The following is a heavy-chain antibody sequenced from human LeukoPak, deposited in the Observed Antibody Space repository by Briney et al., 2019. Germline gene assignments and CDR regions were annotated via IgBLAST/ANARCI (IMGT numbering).Heavy chain of an antibody. Sequence: GGSLRLSCAASGFTFSSYGMHWVRQAPGKGLEWVAVIWYDGSNKYYADSVKGRFTISGDNSKNTLYLQMNSLRAEDTAVYYCARGDYSYAFDYWGQGTLVTVSS. CDR2: IWYDGSNK. J-gene: IGHJ4*02. CDR3: ARGDYSYAFDY. CDR1: GFTFSSYG. D-gene: IGHD5-18*01. V-gene: IGHV3-33*01.